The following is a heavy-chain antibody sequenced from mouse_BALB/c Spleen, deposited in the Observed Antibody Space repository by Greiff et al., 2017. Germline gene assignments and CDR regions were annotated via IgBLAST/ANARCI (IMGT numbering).Heavy chain of an antibody. CDR1: GFTFSDYY. J-gene: IGHJ3*01. V-gene: IGHV5-4*02. CDR2: ISDGGSYT. D-gene: IGHD1-1*01. Sequence: DVMLVESGGGLVKPGGSLKLSCAASGFTFSDYYMYWVRQTPEKRLEWVATISDGGSYTYYPDSVKGRFTNSRDNAKNNLYLQMSSLKSEDTAMYYCARGDYGSSSAWFAYWGQGTLVTVSA. CDR3: ARGDYGSSSAWFAY.